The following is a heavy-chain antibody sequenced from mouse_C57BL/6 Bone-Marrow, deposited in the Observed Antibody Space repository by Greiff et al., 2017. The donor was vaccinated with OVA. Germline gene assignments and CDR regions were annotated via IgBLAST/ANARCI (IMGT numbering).Heavy chain of an antibody. J-gene: IGHJ3*01. V-gene: IGHV1-7*01. CDR2: INPSSGYT. CDR3: ATGAGTAWFAY. D-gene: IGHD4-1*01. Sequence: QVQLQQSGAELAKPGASVKLSCKASGYTFTSYWMHWVKQRPGQGLEWIGYINPSSGYTKYNQKFKDKATLTAAKSSSTAYMQLSSLTYEDSAVYYCATGAGTAWFAYWGQGTLVTVSA. CDR1: GYTFTSYW.